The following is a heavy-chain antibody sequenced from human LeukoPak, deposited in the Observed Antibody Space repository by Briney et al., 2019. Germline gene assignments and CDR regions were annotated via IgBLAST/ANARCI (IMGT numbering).Heavy chain of an antibody. J-gene: IGHJ4*02. Sequence: PGGSLRLSCAASGFTFSTYSMTWARQAPGKGLEWVSSISGDSTYIYYTDSVKGRFTISRDSAMNSLYLQMNSLRAEDTGVYYCARDVLRCGGDCYCDFWGQGTLVTVSS. CDR3: ARDVLRCGGDCYCDF. CDR2: ISGDSTYI. CDR1: GFTFSTYS. D-gene: IGHD2-21*02. V-gene: IGHV3-21*01.